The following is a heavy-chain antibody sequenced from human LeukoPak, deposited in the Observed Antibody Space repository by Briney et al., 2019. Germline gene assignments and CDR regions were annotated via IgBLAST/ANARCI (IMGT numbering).Heavy chain of an antibody. CDR2: ISSSGSTI. Sequence: GGSPRLSCAASGFTFSDYYMSWIRQAPGKGLEWVSYISSSGSTIYYADSVKGRFTISRDNSKNTLYLQMNSLRAEDTAVYYCAKDSRVLLWFGELSPDYWGQGTLVTVSS. D-gene: IGHD3-10*01. CDR1: GFTFSDYY. V-gene: IGHV3-11*04. CDR3: AKDSRVLLWFGELSPDY. J-gene: IGHJ4*02.